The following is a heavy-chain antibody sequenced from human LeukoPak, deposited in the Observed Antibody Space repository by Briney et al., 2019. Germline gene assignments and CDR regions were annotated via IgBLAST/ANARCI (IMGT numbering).Heavy chain of an antibody. CDR1: GFTFRNYW. J-gene: IGHJ4*02. Sequence: PGGSLRLSCAASGFTFRNYWMHWVRHAPGKGLVWVSRINGDGRDISYADFVKGRFTISRDNAKNTLSLQMDSLTDDDTALYYCPGGFGHNWSPFENWGQGTLVAVSS. V-gene: IGHV3-74*01. CDR2: INGDGRDI. D-gene: IGHD1-1*01. CDR3: PGGFGHNWSPFEN.